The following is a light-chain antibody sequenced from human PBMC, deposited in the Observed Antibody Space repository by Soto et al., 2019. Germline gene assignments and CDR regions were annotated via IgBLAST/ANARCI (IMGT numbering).Light chain of an antibody. V-gene: IGKV1-33*01. CDR3: QHSNVHPPFT. CDR1: QDITKF. Sequence: DLPMTQSPSSLSASVGDRVTITCQASQDITKFLNWYQQKPGKAPKLLIYDASSLEVGVPSRFSGSGSGTDFTFTISSLQPEDFATYYCQHSNVHPPFTFGPGTKVDIK. CDR2: DAS. J-gene: IGKJ3*01.